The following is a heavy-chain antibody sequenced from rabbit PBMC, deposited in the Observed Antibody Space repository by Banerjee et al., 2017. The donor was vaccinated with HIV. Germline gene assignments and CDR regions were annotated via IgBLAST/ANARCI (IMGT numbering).Heavy chain of an antibody. CDR2: IYTGSGDT. CDR3: ARDTGAWGDFSL. Sequence: QQQLEESGGGLVKPGGSLTLTCKASGLDFGSSYWICWVRQAPGKGLEWIGCIYTGSGDTYFASWENGRFTISRSTSLNTVDLKTTSLTAADTASYFCARDTGAWGDFSLWGPGTLVTVS. V-gene: IGHV1S43*01. J-gene: IGHJ6*01. D-gene: IGHD4-1*01. CDR1: GLDFGSSYW.